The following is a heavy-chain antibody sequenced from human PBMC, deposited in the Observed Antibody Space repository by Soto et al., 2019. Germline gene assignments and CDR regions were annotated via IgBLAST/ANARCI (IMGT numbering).Heavy chain of an antibody. CDR1: GDTFSGYA. CDR3: AGGGVATTLDYYYCMDV. Sequence: GASVKVSCKASGDTFSGYAIRWVRQAPGQGLEWMGGIIPIFGTANYAQKFQGRVTMTADKSTSTAYMELSSLRSEDTAVYYCAGGGVATTLDYYYCMDVWGQGTMVTVSS. J-gene: IGHJ6*02. D-gene: IGHD1-26*01. V-gene: IGHV1-69*06. CDR2: IIPIFGTA.